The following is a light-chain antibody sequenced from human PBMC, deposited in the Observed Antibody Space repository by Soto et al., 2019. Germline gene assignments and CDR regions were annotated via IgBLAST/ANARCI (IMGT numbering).Light chain of an antibody. CDR3: HYYNNGPPLT. J-gene: IGKJ1*01. V-gene: IGKV3-15*01. Sequence: EIVLTQSPATLSLSPGGRATLSCRASQSVSSNLAWYQQIPGQAPRLLIYGASTSATGIPARFSGSGSGTEFTINNSSKQSPDFAVYSSHYYNNGPPLTFGHGTKVKI. CDR2: GAS. CDR1: QSVSSN.